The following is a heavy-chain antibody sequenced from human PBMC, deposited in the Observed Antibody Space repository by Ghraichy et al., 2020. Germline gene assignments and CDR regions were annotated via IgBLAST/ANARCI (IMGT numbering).Heavy chain of an antibody. J-gene: IGHJ6*02. CDR1: GFTFSTYS. CDR3: ARGETLYGMDV. Sequence: GESLNISCAGSGFTFSTYSMNWVRQAPGKGLEWVSSISSSSTYISYADSVKGRFTISRDNAKNSLYLQINSLRAEDTAVYYCARGETLYGMDVWGQGTTVTVSS. V-gene: IGHV3-21*01. D-gene: IGHD3-16*01. CDR2: ISSSSTYI.